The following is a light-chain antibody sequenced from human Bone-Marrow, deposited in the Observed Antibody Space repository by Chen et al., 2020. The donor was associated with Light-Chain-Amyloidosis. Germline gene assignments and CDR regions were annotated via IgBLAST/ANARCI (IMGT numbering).Light chain of an antibody. Sequence: SYELTQPPLLSVSPGQTARITCSGDDLPTKYAYWYQQKPGQAPVLVIHRDTERPSGISERFSGSSSGTTATLIISGVQSEDEADYHCQSADSSGTYEVIFGGGTKLTVL. V-gene: IGLV3-25*03. CDR1: DLPTKY. CDR2: RDT. J-gene: IGLJ2*01. CDR3: QSADSSGTYEVI.